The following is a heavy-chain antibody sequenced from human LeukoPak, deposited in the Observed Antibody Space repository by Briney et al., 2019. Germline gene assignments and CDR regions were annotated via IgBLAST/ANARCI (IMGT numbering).Heavy chain of an antibody. CDR2: IYHSGST. J-gene: IGHJ5*02. D-gene: IGHD4-17*01. Sequence: PSQTLSLTCAVSGGSISSSNWWSWVRQPPGKGLEWIGEIYHSGSTNYNPSLKGRVTISVDKSKNQFSLKLSSVTAADTAVYYCARVSTGDYPGAWGQGTLVTVSS. V-gene: IGHV4-4*02. CDR1: GGSISSSNW. CDR3: ARVSTGDYPGA.